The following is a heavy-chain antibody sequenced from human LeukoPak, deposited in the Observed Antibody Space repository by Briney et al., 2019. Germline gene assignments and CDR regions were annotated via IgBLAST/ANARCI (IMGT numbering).Heavy chain of an antibody. D-gene: IGHD1-1*01. Sequence: GRSLRLSCAASGITFNTYSMHWVRQAPGKGLEWVAAISYDGSNKYYADSVKGRFTVSRDNAKNSLYLQMNSLRDEDTAVYYCARSGNYDCWGQGTLVTVSS. V-gene: IGHV3-30*04. CDR1: GITFNTYS. J-gene: IGHJ4*02. CDR3: ARSGNYDC. CDR2: ISYDGSNK.